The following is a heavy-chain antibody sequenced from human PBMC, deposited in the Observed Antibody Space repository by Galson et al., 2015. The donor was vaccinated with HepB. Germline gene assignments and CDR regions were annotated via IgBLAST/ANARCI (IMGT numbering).Heavy chain of an antibody. Sequence: SVKVSCKASGYTFTGYYMHWVRQAPGQGLEWMGRINPNSGGTNYAQKFQGRVTMTRDTSISTAYMELSRLRSDDTVVYYCARGELYCSSTSCYGGLDYWGQGTLVTVSS. D-gene: IGHD2-2*01. CDR1: GYTFTGYY. CDR3: ARGELYCSSTSCYGGLDY. CDR2: INPNSGGT. J-gene: IGHJ4*02. V-gene: IGHV1-2*05.